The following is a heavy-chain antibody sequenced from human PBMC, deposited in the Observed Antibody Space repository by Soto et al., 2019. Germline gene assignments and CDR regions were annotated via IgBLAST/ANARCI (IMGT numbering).Heavy chain of an antibody. CDR2: ISWNSGNL. CDR1: GFTFDDYA. J-gene: IGHJ4*02. Sequence: EVQLVESGGGLVQPGRSLRLSCAASGFTFDDYAMHWVRQGPGKGLEWVSSISWNSGNLGYADSVKGRFTISRDNAKNSLYLQMNRLIGEDTALYYCAKGASTTVFAFNDYWGQGTLVTVSS. CDR3: AKGASTTVFAFNDY. V-gene: IGHV3-9*01. D-gene: IGHD4-17*01.